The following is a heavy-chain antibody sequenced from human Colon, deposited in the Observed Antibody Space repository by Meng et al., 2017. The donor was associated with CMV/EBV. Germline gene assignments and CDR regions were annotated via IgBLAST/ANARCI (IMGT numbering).Heavy chain of an antibody. CDR1: GFTVSSNY. CDR2: IYYSGST. Sequence: ESLKISCAASGFTVSSNYMSWVRQPPGKGLEWIGSIYYSGSTYYNPSLKSRVTISVDTSKNQFSLKLSSVTAADTAVYYCARRNHPPNWFDPWGQGTLVTVSS. V-gene: IGHV4-39*01. CDR3: ARRNHPPNWFDP. J-gene: IGHJ5*02.